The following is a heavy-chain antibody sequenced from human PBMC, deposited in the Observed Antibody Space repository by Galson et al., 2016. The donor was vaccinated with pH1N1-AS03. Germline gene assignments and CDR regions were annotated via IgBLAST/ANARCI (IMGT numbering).Heavy chain of an antibody. CDR3: ASGTGTGQYDN. J-gene: IGHJ4*02. CDR2: IRRDGRN. CDR1: GGPITTYF. V-gene: IGHV4-59*01. Sequence: QVQLQESGPGLVKPSETLSLTCAVSGGPITTYFWTWIRQPPGKGLEWGGYIRRDGRNHYNPSLESRLTMSIETSRGQFSLKLASVTAADTAVYYCASGTGTGQYDNWGQGTLVTVSS. D-gene: IGHD3/OR15-3a*01.